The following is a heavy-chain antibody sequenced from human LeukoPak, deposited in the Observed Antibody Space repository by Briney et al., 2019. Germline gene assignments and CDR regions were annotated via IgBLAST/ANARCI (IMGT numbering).Heavy chain of an antibody. CDR1: GFSFSGNS. CDR2: ISRTSTYI. V-gene: IGHV3-21*01. Sequence: GGSLRLSCVGSGFSFSGNSMNWVRQAPGKGLEWVSGISRTSTYIYYADSVQGRFTISRDNAKNSLYLQMDSLRAEDTAVYYCARDFVNSGYYFDYWGQGTQVTVSS. CDR3: ARDFVNSGYYFDY. J-gene: IGHJ4*02. D-gene: IGHD3-22*01.